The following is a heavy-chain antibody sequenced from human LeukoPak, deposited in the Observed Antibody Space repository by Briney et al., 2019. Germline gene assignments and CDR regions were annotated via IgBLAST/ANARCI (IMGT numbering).Heavy chain of an antibody. D-gene: IGHD2-15*01. CDR3: ARVGYCSGGNCYCDY. CDR1: GFTFSSYA. J-gene: IGHJ4*02. Sequence: GGSLRLSCAASGFTFSSYAMNWVRQAPGKGLEWISGISGSGGSTSYADSVKGRFTISRDNSKDTQYLQMNSLRAEDTAVYYCARVGYCSGGNCYCDYWGRGTLVTVSS. CDR2: ISGSGGST. V-gene: IGHV3-23*01.